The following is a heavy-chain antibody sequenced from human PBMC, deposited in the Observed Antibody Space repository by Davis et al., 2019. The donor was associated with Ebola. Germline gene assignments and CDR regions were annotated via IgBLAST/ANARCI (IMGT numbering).Heavy chain of an antibody. Sequence: GGSLRLSCAASGFTFSGSAMHWVRQASGKGLEWVGRIRSKANSYATAYAASVKGRFTISRDDSKNTAYLQMNSLKTEDTAVYYCTISMAYGSGGDAFDIWGQGTMVTVSS. CDR1: GFTFSGSA. J-gene: IGHJ3*02. CDR3: TISMAYGSGGDAFDI. V-gene: IGHV3-73*01. CDR2: IRSKANSYAT. D-gene: IGHD3-10*01.